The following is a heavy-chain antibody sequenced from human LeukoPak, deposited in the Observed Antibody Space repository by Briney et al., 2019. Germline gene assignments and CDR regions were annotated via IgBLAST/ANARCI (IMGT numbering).Heavy chain of an antibody. V-gene: IGHV1-18*01. CDR2: ISTYNGNT. D-gene: IGHD2-15*01. CDR1: GYTFTSYG. J-gene: IGHJ4*02. CDR3: ARDYCSGGSCFFDN. Sequence: ASVTVSCKASGYTFTSYGISWVRQAPGQGLEWMGWISTYNGNTIYAQKYQGRVTMTTDTSTTTAYMELRSLRSDDTAVYYCARDYCSGGSCFFDNWGQGTLVTVSS.